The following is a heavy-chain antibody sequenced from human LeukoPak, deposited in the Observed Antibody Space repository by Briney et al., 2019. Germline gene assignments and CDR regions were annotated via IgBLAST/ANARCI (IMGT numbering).Heavy chain of an antibody. Sequence: PGGSLRLSCAASGFTFSSYSMNWARQAPGKGLEWVSSISSSSSYIYYADSVKGRFTISRDNAKNSLYLQMNSLRAEDTAVYYCARDIIAVAGTSDYWGQGTLATVSS. CDR3: ARDIIAVAGTSDY. CDR1: GFTFSSYS. D-gene: IGHD6-19*01. V-gene: IGHV3-21*01. CDR2: ISSSSSYI. J-gene: IGHJ4*02.